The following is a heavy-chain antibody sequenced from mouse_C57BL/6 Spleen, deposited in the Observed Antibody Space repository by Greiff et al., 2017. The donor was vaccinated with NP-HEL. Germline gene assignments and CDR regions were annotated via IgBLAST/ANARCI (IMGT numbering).Heavy chain of an antibody. V-gene: IGHV1-42*01. J-gene: IGHJ2*01. CDR1: GYSFTGYY. D-gene: IGHD1-1*01. CDR3: ARGVYYGSSYGNYFDY. Sequence: VQLKQSGPELVKPGASVKISCKASGYSFTGYYMNWVKQSPEKSLEWIGEINPSTGGTTYNQKFKAKATLTVDKSSSTAYMQLKSLTSEDSAVYYCARGVYYGSSYGNYFDYWGQGTTLTVSS. CDR2: INPSTGGT.